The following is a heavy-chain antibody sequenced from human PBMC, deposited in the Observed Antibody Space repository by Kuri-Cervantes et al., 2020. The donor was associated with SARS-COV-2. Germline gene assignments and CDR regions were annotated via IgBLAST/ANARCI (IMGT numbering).Heavy chain of an antibody. CDR2: IKQDGSEK. CDR1: GFTFSSYW. J-gene: IGHJ4*02. Sequence: GGSLRLSCAAFGFTFSSYWMSWVRQAPGKGLEWVANIKQDGSEKYYVDSVKGRFTLSRDNAKNMLFLQMNSLRAEDTAVYYCVRDGDHWNFDYWGQGTLVTVSS. D-gene: IGHD1-1*01. CDR3: VRDGDHWNFDY. V-gene: IGHV3-7*01.